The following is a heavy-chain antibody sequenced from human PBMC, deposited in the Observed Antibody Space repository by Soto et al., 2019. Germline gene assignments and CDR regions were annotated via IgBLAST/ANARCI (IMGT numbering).Heavy chain of an antibody. J-gene: IGHJ5*02. D-gene: IGHD4-17*01. Sequence: QITLKESGPTLVKPTQTLTLTCTFSGFSLTTAGAGVGWIRQPPGKALEWLALIYWNDGTRYSPSLKSRLTITKDTPKNQVVLRMTNMDPVDTATYYCAHRGYGNYPRDNWFDPWGQGILVIVSS. CDR2: IYWNDGT. V-gene: IGHV2-5*01. CDR1: GFSLTTAGAG. CDR3: AHRGYGNYPRDNWFDP.